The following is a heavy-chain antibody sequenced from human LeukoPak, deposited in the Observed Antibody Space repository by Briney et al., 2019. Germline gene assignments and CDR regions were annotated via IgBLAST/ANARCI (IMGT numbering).Heavy chain of an antibody. J-gene: IGHJ4*02. CDR2: IYYSGST. D-gene: IGHD6-19*01. Sequence: PSETLSLTCTVSGGSISSYYWSWIRQPPGKGLEWIGYIYYSGSTNYNPSLKSRVTISVDTSKNQFSLKLSSVTAADTAVYYCARHEGSGWYYFDYWGRGTLVTVSS. CDR3: ARHEGSGWYYFDY. V-gene: IGHV4-59*08. CDR1: GGSISSYY.